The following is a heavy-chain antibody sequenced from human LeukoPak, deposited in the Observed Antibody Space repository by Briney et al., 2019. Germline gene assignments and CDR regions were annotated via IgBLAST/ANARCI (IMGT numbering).Heavy chain of an antibody. V-gene: IGHV3-33*01. CDR1: GFTFNSYG. D-gene: IGHD5-12*01. CDR2: IWYDGSNE. Sequence: GKSLRFSCAASGFTFNSYGMHWVRQAPGKGLEWVAVIWYDGSNEYYADSVKGRFSISRDNSKNTLYLQMNSLRAEGTAVYYCARGSLWLRARDGMDVWGQGTTVTVSS. CDR3: ARGSLWLRARDGMDV. J-gene: IGHJ6*02.